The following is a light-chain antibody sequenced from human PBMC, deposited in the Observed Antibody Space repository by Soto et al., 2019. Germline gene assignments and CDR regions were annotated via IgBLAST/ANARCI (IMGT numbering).Light chain of an antibody. J-gene: IGLJ2*01. CDR2: EVS. CDR1: SSDVGGYNF. CDR3: SSYTGRPIFVL. V-gene: IGLV2-14*03. Sequence: QSALTQPASVFGSPGQSITFSCTGTSSDVGGYNFVSWYQQHPGKAPKLMIYEVSSRPSGVSNRFSGSKSGNTASLTISGLQPEDEADYYCSSYTGRPIFVLFGGGTKLTVL.